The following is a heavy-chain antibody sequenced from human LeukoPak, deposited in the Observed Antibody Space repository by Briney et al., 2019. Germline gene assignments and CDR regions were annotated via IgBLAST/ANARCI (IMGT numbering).Heavy chain of an antibody. D-gene: IGHD4-11*01. CDR1: GFTFSNYG. CDR2: IWYDGGNK. V-gene: IGHV3-33*01. J-gene: IGHJ4*02. CDR3: ARKPLSYSDYEVDY. Sequence: GGSLRLSCAASGFTFSNYGMHWVRQAPGKGLEWVAVIWYDGGNKYYADSVKGRFTISRDNSKNTLYLQMNSLRAEDTAVYYCARKPLSYSDYEVDYWGQGTLVTVSS.